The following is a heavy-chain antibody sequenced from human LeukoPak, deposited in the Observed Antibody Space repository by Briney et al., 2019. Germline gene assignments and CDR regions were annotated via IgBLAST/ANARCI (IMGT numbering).Heavy chain of an antibody. CDR3: ARDRLRLGYERTNWFDP. J-gene: IGHJ5*02. Sequence: GGSLRLPCAASGFTFSSYAMHWVRQAPGKGLEWEAVISYDGSNKYYADSVKGRFTISRDNSKNTLYLQMNSLRSDDTAVYYCARDRLRLGYERTNWFDPWGQGTLVTVSS. D-gene: IGHD2-15*01. CDR2: ISYDGSNK. V-gene: IGHV3-30*04. CDR1: GFTFSSYA.